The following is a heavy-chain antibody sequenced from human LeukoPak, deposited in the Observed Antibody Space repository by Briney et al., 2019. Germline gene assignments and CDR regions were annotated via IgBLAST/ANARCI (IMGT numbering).Heavy chain of an antibody. D-gene: IGHD2-21*01. CDR2: INHSGST. J-gene: IGHJ4*02. V-gene: IGHV4-34*01. Sequence: SETLSLTCAVYGGSFSGYYWSWIRHPPGKGLEWIGEINHSGSTNYNPSLKSRATISVDTSKNQFSLKLSSVTAADTAVYYCARSSIVVVIASPYYFDYWGQGTLVTVSS. CDR3: ARSSIVVVIASPYYFDY. CDR1: GGSFSGYY.